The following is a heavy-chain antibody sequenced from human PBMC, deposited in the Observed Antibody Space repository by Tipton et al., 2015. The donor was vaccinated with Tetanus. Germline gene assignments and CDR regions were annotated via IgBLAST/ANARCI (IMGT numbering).Heavy chain of an antibody. Sequence: LRLSCTVSGGSIRGGTFYWGWIRQPPGKGLEWIGSIYESGDTYYIPSLKSRVTTSVDTSKNQFSLNLNSMAAADTGVYYCARHQSGYFTPFDYWGQGDLVTVSS. V-gene: IGHV4-39*01. CDR3: ARHQSGYFTPFDY. D-gene: IGHD3-3*01. CDR1: GGSIRGGTFY. J-gene: IGHJ4*02. CDR2: IYESGDT.